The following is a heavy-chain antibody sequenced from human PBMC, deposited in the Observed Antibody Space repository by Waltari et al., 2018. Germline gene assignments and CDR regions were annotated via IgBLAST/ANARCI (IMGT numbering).Heavy chain of an antibody. J-gene: IGHJ4*02. CDR3: ASNGGDTAMVSLDY. CDR1: GGTFSSYT. Sequence: QVQLVQSGAEVKKPGSSVKVSCKASGGTFSSYTISWVRQAPGQGLEWMGRIIPILGIANYAQKSQGRVTITADKSTSTAYMELSSLRSEDTAVDYCASNGGDTAMVSLDYWGQGTLVTVSS. D-gene: IGHD5-18*01. CDR2: IIPILGIA. V-gene: IGHV1-69*02.